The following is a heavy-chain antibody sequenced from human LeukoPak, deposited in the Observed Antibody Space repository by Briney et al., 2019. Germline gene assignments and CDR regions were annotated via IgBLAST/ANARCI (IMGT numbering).Heavy chain of an antibody. V-gene: IGHV4-34*01. D-gene: IGHD3-3*01. CDR2: ISHGGST. J-gene: IGHJ4*02. CDR1: GGSLSGYY. Sequence: PSETLSLTCAAYGGSLSGYYWSWIRQSPGKGLEWIGEISHGGSTNYNPSLKSRVTMSVDTSKSRFSLRLNSVTAADTAVYYCARSAGVPFYLDDWGQGTLVTVSS. CDR3: ARSAGVPFYLDD.